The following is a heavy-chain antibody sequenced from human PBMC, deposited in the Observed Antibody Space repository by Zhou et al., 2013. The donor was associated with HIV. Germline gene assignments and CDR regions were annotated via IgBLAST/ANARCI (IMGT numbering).Heavy chain of an antibody. CDR3: AKADYDVLTGYPPPPGVDY. V-gene: IGHV3-30*18. Sequence: QVQLVESGGGVVQPGRSLRLSCAASGFMFSSYGMHWVRQAPGKGLEWVAIIWYDGSNKYYADSVKGRFTISRDNSRNTLYLQMNSLRAEDSAVYYCAKADYDVLTGYPPPPGVDYWGQGTLVTVSS. CDR1: GFMFSSYG. D-gene: IGHD3-9*01. J-gene: IGHJ4*02. CDR2: IWYDGSNK.